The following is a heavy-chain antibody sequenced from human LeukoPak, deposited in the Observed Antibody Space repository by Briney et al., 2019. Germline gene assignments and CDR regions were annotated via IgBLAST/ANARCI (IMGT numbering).Heavy chain of an antibody. J-gene: IGHJ5*02. D-gene: IGHD3-3*01. V-gene: IGHV4-31*03. Sequence: SQTLSLTCTVSGGSISSGGYYWSWIRQHPGKGLEWIGYIYYSGSNYYNPSLKSRVTISVDTSKNQFSLKLSSVTAADTAVYYCARAGGWSGYYPNNWFDPWGQGTLVTVSS. CDR3: ARAGGWSGYYPNNWFDP. CDR1: GGSISSGGYY. CDR2: IYYSGSN.